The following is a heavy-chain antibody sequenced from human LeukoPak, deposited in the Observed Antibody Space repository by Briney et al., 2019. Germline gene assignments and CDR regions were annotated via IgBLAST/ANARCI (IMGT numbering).Heavy chain of an antibody. J-gene: IGHJ4*02. V-gene: IGHV3-21*01. CDR1: GFTFSSYS. CDR3: ASRMGATGY. Sequence: GGSLRLSCAASGFTFSSYSMNWVRQAPGKGLEWVSSISGSSSYIYYADSVKGRFTISRDNAKNSLYLQMNSLRAEDTAVYYCASRMGATGYWGQGTLVTVSS. CDR2: ISGSSSYI. D-gene: IGHD1-26*01.